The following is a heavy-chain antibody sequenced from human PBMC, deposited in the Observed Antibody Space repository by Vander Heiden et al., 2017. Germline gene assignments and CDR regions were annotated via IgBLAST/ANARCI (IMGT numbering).Heavy chain of an antibody. Sequence: EVQLLESGGGLVQPGGSLRLCCAASGFTCSTYAMTWGRQAPGKGLQWVSSISGSGGTTYYADSVKGRFTISRDNSKNTMYVQMNSLRAEDTAMYYCAKEWAGDPLWWGQGTLVTVSS. D-gene: IGHD7-27*01. CDR2: ISGSGGTT. V-gene: IGHV3-23*01. CDR3: AKEWAGDPLW. CDR1: GFTCSTYA. J-gene: IGHJ4*02.